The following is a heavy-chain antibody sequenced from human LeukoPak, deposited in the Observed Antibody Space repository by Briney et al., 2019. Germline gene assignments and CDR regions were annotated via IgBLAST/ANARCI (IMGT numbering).Heavy chain of an antibody. J-gene: IGHJ1*01. CDR2: ISSSGSYI. V-gene: IGHV3-21*01. CDR3: ARGLYPDYYVSSGSSPPEH. Sequence: GGSLRLSCAASGFTFSSYGMHWVRQAPGKGLEWVSSISSSGSYIYYADSMQGRFTISRDNSKNSLFLQMNSLRAEDTAVYYCARGLYPDYYVSSGSSPPEHWGQGTLVTVSS. D-gene: IGHD3-22*01. CDR1: GFTFSSYG.